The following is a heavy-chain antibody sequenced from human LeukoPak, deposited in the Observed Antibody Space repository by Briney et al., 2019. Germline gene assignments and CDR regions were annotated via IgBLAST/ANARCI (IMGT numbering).Heavy chain of an antibody. D-gene: IGHD3/OR15-3a*01. J-gene: IGHJ4*02. CDR2: ISYDGSNK. V-gene: IGHV3-30-3*01. CDR1: GFTFSSYA. CDR3: ASIGQDRFDY. Sequence: GGSLRLSCAASGFTFSSYAMHWVRQAPGKGLEWVAVISYDGSNKYYADSVKGRFTISRDNAKNSLYLQMNSLRAEDTAVYYCASIGQDRFDYWGQGTLVTVSS.